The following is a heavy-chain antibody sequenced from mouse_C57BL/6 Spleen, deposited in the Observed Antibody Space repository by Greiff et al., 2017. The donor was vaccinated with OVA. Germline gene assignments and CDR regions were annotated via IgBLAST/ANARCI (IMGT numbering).Heavy chain of an antibody. Sequence: QVQLQQPGAELVKPGASVKLSCKASGYTFTSYWMHWVKQRPGQGLEWIGMIHPNSGSTNYNEKFKSKATLTVDKSSSTAYMQLSSLTSEDSAVYYCAREDYDEYFDVWGTGTTVTVSS. D-gene: IGHD2-4*01. CDR2: IHPNSGST. CDR1: GYTFTSYW. CDR3: AREDYDEYFDV. J-gene: IGHJ1*03. V-gene: IGHV1-64*01.